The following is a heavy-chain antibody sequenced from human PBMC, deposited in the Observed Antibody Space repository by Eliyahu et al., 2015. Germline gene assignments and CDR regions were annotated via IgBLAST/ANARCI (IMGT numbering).Heavy chain of an antibody. J-gene: IGHJ4*02. CDR3: AKVDGYCSSTSCHPFDY. CDR2: ISGSGGST. V-gene: IGHV3-23*01. D-gene: IGHD2-2*01. Sequence: EVQLLESGGGLVQPGGSLRLSCXASGFXFSXYXXSWVRQAPGKGLEWVSAISGSGGSTYYADSVKGRFTISRDNSKNTLYLQMNSLRAEDTAVYYCAKVDGYCSSTSCHPFDYWGQGTLVTVSS. CDR1: GFXFSXYX.